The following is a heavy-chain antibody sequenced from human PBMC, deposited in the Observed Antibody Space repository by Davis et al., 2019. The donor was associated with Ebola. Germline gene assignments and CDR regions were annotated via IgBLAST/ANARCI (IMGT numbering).Heavy chain of an antibody. CDR3: AVTYYYESSGYYPYRFDY. Sequence: GGSLRLSCAASGFTFNNFAMTWVRQSPGEGLEWVSGISTNGRGTYYAASVKGRFTISRDNAKNSLYLQMNSLRAEDTAVYYCAVTYYYESSGYYPYRFDYWGQGTLVTVSS. CDR1: GFTFNNFA. J-gene: IGHJ4*02. D-gene: IGHD3-22*01. CDR2: ISTNGRGT. V-gene: IGHV3-23*01.